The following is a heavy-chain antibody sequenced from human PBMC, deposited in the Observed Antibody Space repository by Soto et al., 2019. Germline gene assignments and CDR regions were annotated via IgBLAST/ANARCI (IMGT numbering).Heavy chain of an antibody. CDR1: GFIFNDYY. CDR2: ISSGAPTI. D-gene: IGHD3-22*01. CDR3: ARDLKAVVNHIHYNHYGLDV. Sequence: QEQLVESGGGLVKPGGSLRLSCAASGFIFNDYYMSWIRQAPGKGLEWVAYISSGAPTISYADSVKGRFTISRDNTKNLLYLQMNSLRAEDTAVYYCARDLKAVVNHIHYNHYGLDVWGQGTTVTVSS. V-gene: IGHV3-11*01. J-gene: IGHJ6*02.